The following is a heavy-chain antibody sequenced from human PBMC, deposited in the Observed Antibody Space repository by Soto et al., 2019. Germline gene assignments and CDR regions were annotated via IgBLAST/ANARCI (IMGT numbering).Heavy chain of an antibody. Sequence: PGGSLRLSCAASGFTFSSYAMSWVRQAPGKGLEWVSTISGSGGSRYYADSVKGRFTISRDNSKNTLYLQMNSLRDEDTAVYSCAKGERGKYYNYGLDVWGQGTTVTVSS. J-gene: IGHJ6*02. CDR3: AKGERGKYYNYGLDV. D-gene: IGHD3-10*01. V-gene: IGHV3-23*01. CDR1: GFTFSSYA. CDR2: ISGSGGSR.